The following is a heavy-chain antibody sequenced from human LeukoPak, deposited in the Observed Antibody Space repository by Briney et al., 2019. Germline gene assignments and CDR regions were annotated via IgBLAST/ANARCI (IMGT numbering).Heavy chain of an antibody. CDR3: ARGEGGYYFFF. CDR1: GGSFSGYY. D-gene: IGHD3-22*01. Sequence: SSETLSLTCAVYGGSFSGYYWSWIRQPPGKGLEWIGEINHSGSTNYNPSLKSRVTISVDTSKNQFSLKLSSVTAADTAVYYCARGEGGYYFFFWGQGTLVTVSS. CDR2: INHSGST. V-gene: IGHV4-34*01. J-gene: IGHJ4*02.